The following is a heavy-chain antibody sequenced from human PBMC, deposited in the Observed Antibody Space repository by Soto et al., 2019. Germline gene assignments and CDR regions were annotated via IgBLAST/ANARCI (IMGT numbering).Heavy chain of an antibody. CDR2: ISAYNGNT. Sequence: VASVKVSCKASGYTFTSYGISWVRQAPGQGLEWMGWISAYNGNTNYAQKLQGRVTMTTDTSTSTAYMELRSLRSDDTAVYYCARVVAYYYGSGSYSWFDPWGQGTLVTVSS. CDR3: ARVVAYYYGSGSYSWFDP. CDR1: GYTFTSYG. D-gene: IGHD3-10*01. V-gene: IGHV1-18*04. J-gene: IGHJ5*02.